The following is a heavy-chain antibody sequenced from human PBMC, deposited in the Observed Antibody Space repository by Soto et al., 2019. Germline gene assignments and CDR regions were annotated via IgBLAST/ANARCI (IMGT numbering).Heavy chain of an antibody. D-gene: IGHD1-26*01. J-gene: IGHJ4*02. V-gene: IGHV4-34*01. CDR2: INHSGSS. Sequence: PSETLSLTCAVSGGSFSGYIWTWIRQTPGKGLQWIGQINHSGSSIYNPSLKNRVTISTMSNNKFSLELSSVTAADTAVYYCTRGLLSGSYYSGGWYYFDSWGQGTMVTVSS. CDR1: GGSFSGYI. CDR3: TRGLLSGSYYSGGWYYFDS.